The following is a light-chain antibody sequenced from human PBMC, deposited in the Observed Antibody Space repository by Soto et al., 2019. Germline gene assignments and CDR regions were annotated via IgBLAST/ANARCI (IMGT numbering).Light chain of an antibody. CDR3: QQFHNWPPIT. CDR1: QSVSTN. V-gene: IGKV3-15*01. J-gene: IGKJ5*01. Sequence: IVMTQSPATLSVSPGERATLSCRASQSVSTNLAWYQQKPGQAPRLLIYGASTRATGIPARFSGSGSGTEFTLTIGSLQSEDFAVYYCQQFHNWPPITFGQGTRLEIK. CDR2: GAS.